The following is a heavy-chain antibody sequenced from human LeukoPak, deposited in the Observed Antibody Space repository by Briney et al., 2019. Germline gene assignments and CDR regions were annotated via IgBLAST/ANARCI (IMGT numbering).Heavy chain of an antibody. J-gene: IGHJ4*02. D-gene: IGHD6-19*01. CDR3: ARLSRFGAVAGTQASDDY. Sequence: GESLKISCKGSGYSFTSYWIGWVRQMPGKGLEWMGIIYPGDSDTRYSPSFQGQVTISADKSISTAYLQWRSLKASDTAMYHCARLSRFGAVAGTQASDDYWGQGTLVTVSS. CDR1: GYSFTSYW. V-gene: IGHV5-51*01. CDR2: IYPGDSDT.